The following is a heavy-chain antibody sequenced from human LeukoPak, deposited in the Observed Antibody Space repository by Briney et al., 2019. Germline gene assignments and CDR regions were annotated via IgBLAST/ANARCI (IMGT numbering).Heavy chain of an antibody. CDR2: IIPIFGTA. D-gene: IGHD3-3*01. CDR1: GGTFSSYA. CDR3: AREVRARYDFWSAPPI. Sequence: SVKVSCKASGGTFSSYAISWVRQAPGQGLEWMGGIIPIFGTANYAQKFQGRVTITADESTSTAYMELSSLRSEDTAVYYCAREVRARYDFWSAPPIWGQGTLVTVSS. J-gene: IGHJ4*02. V-gene: IGHV1-69*13.